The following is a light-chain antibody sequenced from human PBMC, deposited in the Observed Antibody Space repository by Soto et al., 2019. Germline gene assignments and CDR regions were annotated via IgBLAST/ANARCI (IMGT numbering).Light chain of an antibody. CDR1: QSVSSSF. CDR2: GAS. Sequence: EIVLTQSPGTLSLSPGERATLSCRASQSVSSSFLAWYQQKPGQAPRLLIYGASSRATGIPDRFSGSGSGTDFTLTISRLEPEDFAVYYCQQYDSPPWTFGQGNKVEIK. J-gene: IGKJ1*01. CDR3: QQYDSPPWT. V-gene: IGKV3-20*01.